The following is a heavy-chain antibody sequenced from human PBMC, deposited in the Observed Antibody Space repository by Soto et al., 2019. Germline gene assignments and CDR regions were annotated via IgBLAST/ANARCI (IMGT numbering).Heavy chain of an antibody. D-gene: IGHD1-1*01. CDR1: GGFGTSGSYY. V-gene: IGHV4-34*01. Sequence: SETLSLTCAVDGGFGTSGSYYCSWIRQPPGKGLEWIGEMSHSGGTHFNPSLKSRVTISVDTSKNQFTLKMSSVAAADTALYYCARVERGTATTVVDAFDIWGPGTMVTVSS. CDR3: ARVERGTATTVVDAFDI. J-gene: IGHJ3*02. CDR2: MSHSGGT.